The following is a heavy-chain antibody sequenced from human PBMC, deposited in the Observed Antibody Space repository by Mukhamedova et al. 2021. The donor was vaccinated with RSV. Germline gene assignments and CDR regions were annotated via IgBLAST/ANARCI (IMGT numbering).Heavy chain of an antibody. CDR3: ARDHYYGSGSHAYYYYYYGMDV. V-gene: IGHV3-30*01. Sequence: GGSNKYYADSAKGRFTISRDNSKNTLYLQMNSLRAEDTAVYYCARDHYYGSGSHAYYYYYYGMDVWGQGTTVTVSS. CDR2: GGSNK. D-gene: IGHD3-10*01. J-gene: IGHJ6*02.